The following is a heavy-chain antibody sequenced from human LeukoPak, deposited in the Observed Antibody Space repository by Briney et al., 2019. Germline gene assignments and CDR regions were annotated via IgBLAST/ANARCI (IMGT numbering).Heavy chain of an antibody. CDR1: GLTFSSHG. CDR3: ATSYSTGWQQGYFDY. D-gene: IGHD6-19*01. CDR2: IWYDGSKK. J-gene: IGHJ4*02. V-gene: IGHV3-33*01. Sequence: GRSLRLSCAVSGLTFSSHGMHWVRQAPGKGLEWVAVIWYDGSKKYYSDSVKGRFTISRDNSKNTLSLQMSSLRAEDTAVYYCATSYSTGWQQGYFDYWGQGTLVTVSS.